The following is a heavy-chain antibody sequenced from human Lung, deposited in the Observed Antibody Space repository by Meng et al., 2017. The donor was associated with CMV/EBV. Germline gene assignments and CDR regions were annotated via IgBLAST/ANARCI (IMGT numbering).Heavy chain of an antibody. Sequence: GGSXRLXCAAGGFTFSNYGMHWVRQTPGEGLQWVAFIGHDGNKKFYTDSVRGRFAIDRDNSRNTLLLRMNSLRDEDTAVYYCAKDRGWELRLLVHLGQGALVTVSS. CDR3: AKDRGWELRLLVH. D-gene: IGHD1-26*01. CDR1: GFTFSNYG. CDR2: IGHDGNKK. J-gene: IGHJ4*02. V-gene: IGHV3-30*02.